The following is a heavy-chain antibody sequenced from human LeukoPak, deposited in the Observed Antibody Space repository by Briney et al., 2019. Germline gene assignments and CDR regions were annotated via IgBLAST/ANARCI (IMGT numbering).Heavy chain of an antibody. J-gene: IGHJ4*02. Sequence: GGSLRLSCAASGFTFTRYAMGWVGQAPGKGLEWVSAISGGGGTYYADSVKGRFTISRDSSKNTLYLQMHSLRAEDTAVCYCATSPSVTYYFDYWGQGTLVTVSS. D-gene: IGHD3-10*01. CDR2: ISGGGGT. CDR1: GFTFTRYA. V-gene: IGHV3-23*01. CDR3: ATSPSVTYYFDY.